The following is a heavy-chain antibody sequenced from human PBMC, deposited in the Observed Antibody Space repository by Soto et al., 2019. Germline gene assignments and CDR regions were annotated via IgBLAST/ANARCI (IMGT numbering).Heavy chain of an antibody. CDR1: GGSFSGYY. J-gene: IGHJ3*02. CDR3: ARLALRFHGAFDI. D-gene: IGHD3-3*01. V-gene: IGHV4-34*01. Sequence: ASETLSLTCAVYGGSFSGYYWSWIRQPPGKGLEWIGEINHSGSTNYNPSLKSRVTISVDTSKNQFSLKLSSVTAADTAVYYCARLALRFHGAFDIWGQGTMVTVSS. CDR2: INHSGST.